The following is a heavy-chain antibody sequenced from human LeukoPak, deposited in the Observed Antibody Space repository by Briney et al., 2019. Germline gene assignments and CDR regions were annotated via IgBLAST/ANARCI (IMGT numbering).Heavy chain of an antibody. J-gene: IGHJ3*02. CDR2: INPSGGST. CDR1: GYTFTSYY. CDR3: ARPTTVGNAFHI. V-gene: IGHV1-46*01. Sequence: ASVKVSRKTSGYTFTSYYIHWVRQAPGQGLEWMGIINPSGGSTAYAQKFQGRVTMTRDTPTNTVYMELSSLRSEDTAVYYCARPTTVGNAFHIWGQGTMVTVSS. D-gene: IGHD4-23*01.